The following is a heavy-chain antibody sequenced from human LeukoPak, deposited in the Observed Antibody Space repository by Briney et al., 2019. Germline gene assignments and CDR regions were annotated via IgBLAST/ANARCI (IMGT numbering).Heavy chain of an antibody. CDR2: IYYSGST. V-gene: IGHV4-39*02. Sequence: SETLSLTCTVSGGSISSSSYYWGWIRQPPGKGLEWIVSIYYSGSTYYNPSLKSRVTISVDTSKNQFSLKLSSVTAADTAVYYCAREGRITMIVVVITGFDYWGQGTLVTVSS. CDR3: AREGRITMIVVVITGFDY. D-gene: IGHD3-22*01. J-gene: IGHJ4*02. CDR1: GGSISSSSYY.